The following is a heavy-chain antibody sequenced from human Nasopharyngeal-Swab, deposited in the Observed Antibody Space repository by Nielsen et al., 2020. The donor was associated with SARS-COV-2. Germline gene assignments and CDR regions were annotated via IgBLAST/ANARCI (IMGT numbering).Heavy chain of an antibody. J-gene: IGHJ6*02. CDR2: INHSGST. CDR3: ARGRGHYYYGMDV. V-gene: IGHV4-34*01. D-gene: IGHD3-10*01. Sequence: SETLSLTCAGYGGSFSGYYWSWIRQPPGKGLEWIGEINHSGSTNYNPSLKSRVTISVDTSKNQFSLKLSSVTAADTAVYYCARGRGHYYYGMDVWGQGTTVTVSS. CDR1: GGSFSGYY.